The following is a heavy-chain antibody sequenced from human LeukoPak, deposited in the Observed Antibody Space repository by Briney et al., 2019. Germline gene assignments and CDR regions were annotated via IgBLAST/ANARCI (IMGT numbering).Heavy chain of an antibody. Sequence: ASVKVSCKASGYTFTSYTMHWVRQAPGQRLEWMGWINAGNGNTRYSQQFQDRTTISRDTSASTAYMELRSLRSEDTAVYYCARGQLWSRDFDYWGQGTLVTVSS. CDR3: ARGQLWSRDFDY. CDR2: INAGNGNT. J-gene: IGHJ4*02. V-gene: IGHV1-3*01. D-gene: IGHD5-18*01. CDR1: GYTFTSYT.